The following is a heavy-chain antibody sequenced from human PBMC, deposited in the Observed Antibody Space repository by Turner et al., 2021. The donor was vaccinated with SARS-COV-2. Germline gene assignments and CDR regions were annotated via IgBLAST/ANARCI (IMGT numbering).Heavy chain of an antibody. CDR3: ARTQGKYCTNGVCYYYYYGMDV. V-gene: IGHV3-11*01. D-gene: IGHD2-8*01. Sequence: QVQLVDSGGGLVKPGGSLRLSCAASGFTFSDCYMSWIRQAPGKGLEWVSYSSSRGSTIDYADSVKGRFTISRDNAKNSLYLQMNSLRAEDTAVYYCARTQGKYCTNGVCYYYYYGMDVWGQGTTVTVSS. J-gene: IGHJ6*02. CDR1: GFTFSDCY. CDR2: SSSRGSTI.